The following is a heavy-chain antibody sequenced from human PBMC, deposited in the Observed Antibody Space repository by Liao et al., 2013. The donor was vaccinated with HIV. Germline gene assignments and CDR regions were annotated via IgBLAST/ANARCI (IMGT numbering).Heavy chain of an antibody. J-gene: IGHJ6*03. V-gene: IGHV4-39*07. D-gene: IGHD3-3*01. CDR2: IYYSGTT. Sequence: QLQLQESGPGLVKPSETLSLTCSVSGGSISSSTYYWGWIRQPPGKGLEWIGSIYYSGTTYYNPSLKSRVTISVDTSKNEFSLKLTSVTAADSALYYCARDSDFWSGLDSSYFMDVWGKGTTVTVSS. CDR1: GGSISSSTYY. CDR3: ARDSDFWSGLDSSYFMDV.